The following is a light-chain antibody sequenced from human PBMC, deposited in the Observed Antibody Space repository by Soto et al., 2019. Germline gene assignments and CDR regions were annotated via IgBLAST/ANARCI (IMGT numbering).Light chain of an antibody. Sequence: EILMTQSPATLSVSPGEGATLSCRASQSVGNNLAWYQQIPGQAPRLVMFGASTRATGIPARFSGGGSGTEFTLTISSLQSEDFAVYYCQQYSDWPRTFGHGTKVEIK. V-gene: IGKV3-15*01. CDR2: GAS. CDR3: QQYSDWPRT. J-gene: IGKJ1*01. CDR1: QSVGNN.